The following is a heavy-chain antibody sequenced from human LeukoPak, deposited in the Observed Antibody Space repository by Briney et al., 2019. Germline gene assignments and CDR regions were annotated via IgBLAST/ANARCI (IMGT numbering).Heavy chain of an antibody. Sequence: SETLSLTCTVCGGSLSSSSYYWGWVRQPPGRGLEWLGSIYYSGSTYYNPSLKSRVTISVDTSKNQFSLKLSSVTAADTAVYYCARHLSPRCSGGSCYSGWFDPWGQGTLVTVSS. CDR1: GGSLSSSSYY. CDR2: IYYSGST. J-gene: IGHJ5*02. CDR3: ARHLSPRCSGGSCYSGWFDP. D-gene: IGHD2-15*01. V-gene: IGHV4-39*01.